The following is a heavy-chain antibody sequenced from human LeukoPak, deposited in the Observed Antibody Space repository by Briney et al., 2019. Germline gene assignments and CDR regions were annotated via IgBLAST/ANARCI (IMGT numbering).Heavy chain of an antibody. CDR2: INHSGST. Sequence: SETLFLTCAVYGGSFSGYYWSWIRQPPGKGLEWIGEINHSGSTNYNPSLKSRVTISVDTSKNQFSLKLSSVTAADTAVYYCARGTHDFWSGYFRVEGRWFDPWGQGTLVTVSS. CDR3: ARGTHDFWSGYFRVEGRWFDP. V-gene: IGHV4-34*01. CDR1: GGSFSGYY. J-gene: IGHJ5*02. D-gene: IGHD3-3*01.